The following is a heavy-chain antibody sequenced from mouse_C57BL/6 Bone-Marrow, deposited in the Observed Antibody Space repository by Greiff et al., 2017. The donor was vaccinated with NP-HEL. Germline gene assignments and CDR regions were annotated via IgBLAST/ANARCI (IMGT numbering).Heavy chain of an antibody. V-gene: IGHV1-76*01. Sequence: VQLQQSGAELVRPGASVKLSCKASGYTFTDYYINWVKQRPGQGLEWIARIYPGSGNTYYNEKFKGKATLTAEKSSSTAYMQLSSLTCEDSAVYFCARRDYYGRAMDYWGQGTSVTVSS. CDR1: GYTFTDYY. J-gene: IGHJ4*01. CDR3: ARRDYYGRAMDY. CDR2: IYPGSGNT. D-gene: IGHD1-1*01.